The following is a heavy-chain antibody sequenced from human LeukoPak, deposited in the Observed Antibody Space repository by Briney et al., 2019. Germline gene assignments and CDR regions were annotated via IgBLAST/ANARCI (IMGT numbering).Heavy chain of an antibody. CDR1: GFTFNAYP. CDR2: ITHNSDSV. J-gene: IGHJ4*02. D-gene: IGHD3-9*01. V-gene: IGHV3-48*01. Sequence: AGGSLRLSCAASGFTFNAYPMNWVRQAPGKGLEWISYITHNSDSVYYADSVKGRFAISRDNAKNSLYLQMNSLRAEDTAMYYCVKDHDWALDFWGQGTLVTVSS. CDR3: VKDHDWALDF.